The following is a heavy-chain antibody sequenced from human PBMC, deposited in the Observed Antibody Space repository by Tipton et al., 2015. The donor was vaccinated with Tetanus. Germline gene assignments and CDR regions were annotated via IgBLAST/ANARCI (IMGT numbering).Heavy chain of an antibody. CDR2: ISGSDGST. CDR1: GFTFFDYS. D-gene: IGHD6-13*01. J-gene: IGHJ4*02. Sequence: SLRLSCAASGFTFFDYSMNWVRQAPGKGLEWVSVISGSDGSTYYADSVKGRFTISRDNSKNMLYLQMSSLSAEDTAVYYCAKMAASWYLGYFDYWGQGSLVTVSS. V-gene: IGHV3-23*01. CDR3: AKMAASWYLGYFDY.